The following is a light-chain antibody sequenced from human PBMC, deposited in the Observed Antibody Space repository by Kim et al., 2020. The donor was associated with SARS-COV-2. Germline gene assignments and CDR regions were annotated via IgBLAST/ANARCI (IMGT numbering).Light chain of an antibody. V-gene: IGKV1-39*01. J-gene: IGKJ3*01. CDR1: QSISSY. Sequence: ASVEGRVTITCRASQSISSYLNWYQQKPGKAPKLLIYAASSLQSGVPSRFSGSGSGTDFTLTISSLQPEDFATYYCQQSYSTLFTFGPGTKVDIK. CDR3: QQSYSTLFT. CDR2: AAS.